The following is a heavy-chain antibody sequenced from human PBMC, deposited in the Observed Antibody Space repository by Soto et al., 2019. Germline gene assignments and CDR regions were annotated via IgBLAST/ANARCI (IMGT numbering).Heavy chain of an antibody. CDR1: GGSFSGYY. Sequence: SETLSLTCAVYGGSFSGYYWSWIRQPPGKGLEWIGEINHSGSTNHNPSLKSRVTISVDTSKNQFSLKLSSVTAADTAVYYCAREVAAASFYYYYYGMDVWGQGTTVTVAS. V-gene: IGHV4-34*01. CDR3: AREVAAASFYYYYYGMDV. D-gene: IGHD6-13*01. CDR2: INHSGST. J-gene: IGHJ6*02.